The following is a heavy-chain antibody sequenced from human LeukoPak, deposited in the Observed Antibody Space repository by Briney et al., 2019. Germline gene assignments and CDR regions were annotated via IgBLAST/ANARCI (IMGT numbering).Heavy chain of an antibody. Sequence: SETLSLICTVSGGSISSYYWSWIRQPPGKGLEWIGYIYYSGSTNYNPSLKSRVTISVDTSKNQFSLKLSSVTAADTAVYYCARSDHYYYYYGMDVWGQGTTVTVSS. CDR1: GGSISSYY. CDR3: ARSDHYYYYYGMDV. CDR2: IYYSGST. V-gene: IGHV4-59*08. J-gene: IGHJ6*02.